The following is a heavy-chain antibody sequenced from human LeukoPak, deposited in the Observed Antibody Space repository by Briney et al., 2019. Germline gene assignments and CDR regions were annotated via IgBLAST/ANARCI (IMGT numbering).Heavy chain of an antibody. D-gene: IGHD3-22*01. CDR1: GGSFSGYY. V-gene: IGHV4-34*01. J-gene: IGHJ3*01. CDR3: ASFDYDSSGQSDH. Sequence: SETLSLTCAVYGGSFSGYYWSWIGQPPGKRLEWIGEINHSGSTNYNPSLKSRVTISVDTSKNQFSLKLSSVTAADTAVYYCASFDYDSSGQSDHWGQGTMVTVSS. CDR2: INHSGST.